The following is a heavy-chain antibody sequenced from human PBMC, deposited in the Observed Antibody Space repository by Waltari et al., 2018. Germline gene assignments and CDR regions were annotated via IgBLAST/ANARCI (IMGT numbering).Heavy chain of an antibody. V-gene: IGHV3-30*18. CDR2: ISYNGNDK. D-gene: IGHD1-1*01. CDR3: AKVPGTSQLYYLDN. J-gene: IGHJ4*02. Sequence: VRLVESGGGLVQPGESLRLSCAASGFTFSRFWMHWVRQAPGKGLEWVAVISYNGNDKYYTDSVKGRFTISRDNSKNTLYLQMNSLRPEDTAVYYCAKVPGTSQLYYLDNWGQGTLVTVSS. CDR1: GFTFSRFW.